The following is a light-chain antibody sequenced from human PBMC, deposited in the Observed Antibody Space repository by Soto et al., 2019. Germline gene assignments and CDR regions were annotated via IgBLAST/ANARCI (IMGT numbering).Light chain of an antibody. CDR1: QSVGSY. V-gene: IGKV3-11*02. CDR2: GAS. CDR3: QDGSNG. Sequence: ETVLTQSPDTLSLSPGERVTLSCRASQSVGSYLAWYQQKPGQAPRLLIYGASNRATGIPARFSGSGSGRDFTVIIRSLEAEDFAVYYGQDGSNGFGQGTKLGIK. J-gene: IGKJ2*01.